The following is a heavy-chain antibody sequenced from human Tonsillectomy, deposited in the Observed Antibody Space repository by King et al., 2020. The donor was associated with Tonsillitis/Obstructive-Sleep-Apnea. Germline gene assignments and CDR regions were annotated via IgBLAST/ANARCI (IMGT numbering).Heavy chain of an antibody. CDR3: ARDRVAVVPAAPPYYYYYYYMDV. J-gene: IGHJ6*03. D-gene: IGHD2-2*01. CDR2: INHSGST. V-gene: IGHV4-34*01. Sequence: VQLQQWGAGLLKPSETLSLTCAVYGGSFSGYYWSWIRQPPGKGLEWIGEINHSGSTNYNPSLKSRVTISVDTSKNQFSLKLGSVTAADTAVYYCARDRVAVVPAAPPYYYYYYYMDVWGKGTTVTVSS. CDR1: GGSFSGYY.